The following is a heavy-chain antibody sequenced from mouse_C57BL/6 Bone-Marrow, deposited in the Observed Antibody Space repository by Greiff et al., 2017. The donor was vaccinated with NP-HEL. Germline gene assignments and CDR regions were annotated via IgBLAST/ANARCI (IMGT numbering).Heavy chain of an antibody. CDR2: IWRGGST. D-gene: IGHD2-4*01. Sequence: QVQLQQSGPGLVQPSQSLSITCTVSGFSLTSYGVHWVRQSPGKGLEWLGVIWRGGSTDYNAAFMSRLSITKDNSKSQVFFKMNSLQADDTAIYYCAKKRDYYDYDGYYFDYWGQGTTLTVSS. CDR3: AKKRDYYDYDGYYFDY. V-gene: IGHV2-5*01. J-gene: IGHJ2*01. CDR1: GFSLTSYG.